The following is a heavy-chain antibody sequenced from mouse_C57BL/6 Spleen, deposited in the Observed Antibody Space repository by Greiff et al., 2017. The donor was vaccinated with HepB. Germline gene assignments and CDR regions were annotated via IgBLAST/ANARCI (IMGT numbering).Heavy chain of an antibody. CDR1: GFNIKDDY. CDR2: IDPENGDT. CDR3: TTRSYYSSFAY. D-gene: IGHD2-12*01. Sequence: EVQLQQSGAELVRPGASVKLSCTASGFNIKDDYMHWVKQRPEQGLEWIGWIDPENGDTEYASKFQGKATITAATSSNTAYLQRSSLTSEDTAVYYCTTRSYYSSFAYWGQGTLVTVSA. V-gene: IGHV14-4*01. J-gene: IGHJ3*01.